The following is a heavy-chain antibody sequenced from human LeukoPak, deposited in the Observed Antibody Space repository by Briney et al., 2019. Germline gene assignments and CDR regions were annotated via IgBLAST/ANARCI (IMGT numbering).Heavy chain of an antibody. V-gene: IGHV4-4*02. CDR1: GGSITISCW. D-gene: IGHD2-21*02. J-gene: IGHJ4*02. Sequence: SGTLSLTCAVSGGSITISCWWSWVRQPPGKGLEWIGEIHHGGSTNYEPSLRSPVTISVDKSKNQFSLRLTSVCDADTAVFSCGGHRPVTVMRGFDHWGQGALVTVSS. CDR3: GGHRPVTVMRGFDH. CDR2: IHHGGST.